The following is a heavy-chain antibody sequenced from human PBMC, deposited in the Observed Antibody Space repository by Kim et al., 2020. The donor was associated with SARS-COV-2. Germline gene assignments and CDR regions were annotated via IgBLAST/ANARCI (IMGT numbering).Heavy chain of an antibody. V-gene: IGHV3-23*01. D-gene: IGHD2-2*01. CDR2: ISGSGGST. J-gene: IGHJ6*02. Sequence: GGSLRLSCAASGFTFSSYAMSWVRQAPGKGLEWVSAISGSGGSTYYADSVKGRFTISRDNSKNTLYLQMNSLRAEDTAVYYCAKPTSCYWWSSSCPNYGMDVWGQGTTVTVSS. CDR1: GFTFSSYA. CDR3: AKPTSCYWWSSSCPNYGMDV.